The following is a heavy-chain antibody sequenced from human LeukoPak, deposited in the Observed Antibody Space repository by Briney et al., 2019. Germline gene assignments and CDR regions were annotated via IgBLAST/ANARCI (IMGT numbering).Heavy chain of an antibody. J-gene: IGHJ4*02. CDR1: GFTFSSYA. CDR2: ISYDGSNK. V-gene: IGHV3-30-3*01. D-gene: IGHD1-1*01. CDR3: ARVRGPTGSELYYFDY. Sequence: GGSLRLSCAASGFTFSSYAMHWVRQAPGKELEWVAVISYDGSNKYYADSVKGRFTISRDNSKNTLYLQMNSLRAEDTAVYYCARVRGPTGSELYYFDYWGQGTLVTVSS.